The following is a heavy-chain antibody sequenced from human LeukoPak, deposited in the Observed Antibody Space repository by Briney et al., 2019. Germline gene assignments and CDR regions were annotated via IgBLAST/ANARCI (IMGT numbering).Heavy chain of an antibody. CDR2: LFSGGNT. CDR3: ARLRNGVIVLKPSVIVDF. J-gene: IGHJ4*02. Sequence: PSETLSLTCSVSGYSISSGYWWGGIRQPPGKALEWIGSLFSGGNTYYNPSLKRRLTISVDTSKNQFSLGLNSVTAADTAIYYCARLRNGVIVLKPSVIVDFWGQGALVTVSS. V-gene: IGHV4-38-2*02. CDR1: GYSISSGYW. D-gene: IGHD2-8*01.